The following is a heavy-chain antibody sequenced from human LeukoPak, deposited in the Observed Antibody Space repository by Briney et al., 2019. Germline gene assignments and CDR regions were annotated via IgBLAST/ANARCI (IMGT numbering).Heavy chain of an antibody. Sequence: PGGSLRLSCAASGLAFSTYSMSWVRQAPGKGLYWVSGISASGSSTYYADSVKGRFTISRDNSKDTLYLQMNSLRAEDTAVYYCAKGYYYDSGGRGGSYVYYVMDVWGQGTTVTVSS. CDR2: ISASGSST. CDR1: GLAFSTYS. CDR3: AKGYYYDSGGRGGSYVYYVMDV. D-gene: IGHD3-22*01. J-gene: IGHJ6*02. V-gene: IGHV3-23*01.